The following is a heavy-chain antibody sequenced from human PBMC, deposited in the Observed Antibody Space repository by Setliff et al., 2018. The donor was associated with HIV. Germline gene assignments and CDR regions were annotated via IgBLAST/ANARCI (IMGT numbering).Heavy chain of an antibody. Sequence: GESLKISCAASGFSFRSYAVSWVRQAPGKGLEWVSYISSSSSYAHYADSVKGRFTISRDNAKNSLYLQMNSLTAEDTAVYYCARDVSWRVRTYIDYWGQGALVTVSS. CDR1: GFSFRSYA. D-gene: IGHD3-3*01. V-gene: IGHV3-21*01. CDR2: ISSSSSYA. CDR3: ARDVSWRVRTYIDY. J-gene: IGHJ4*02.